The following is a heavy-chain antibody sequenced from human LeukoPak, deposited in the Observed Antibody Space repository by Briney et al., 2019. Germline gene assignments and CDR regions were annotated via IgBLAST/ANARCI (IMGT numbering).Heavy chain of an antibody. J-gene: IGHJ4*01. V-gene: IGHV4-34*01. CDR2: ISPSGST. Sequence: SETLSLTCAVYGGSFSGKYWSWIRQSPGKGLEWIGEISPSGSTNYNASLKSRVTISVDTSNNQFSLKLSSVTAADTAVYYCAGDHYLALKDWGHGILVTVSS. CDR1: GGSFSGKY. CDR3: AGDHYLALKD. D-gene: IGHD1-14*01.